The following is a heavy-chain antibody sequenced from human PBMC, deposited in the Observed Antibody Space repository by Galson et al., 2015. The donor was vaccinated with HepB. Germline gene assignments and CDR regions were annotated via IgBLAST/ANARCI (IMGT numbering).Heavy chain of an antibody. CDR2: IWYDGSNK. V-gene: IGHV3-33*01. Sequence: SLRLSCAASGFTFSSHAMHWVRQAPGKGLEWVALIWYDGSNKYYADSVKGRFTISRDNLKNTLHLQMNSLRAEDTAVYYCARDVNWTPPYIVSGHSHYYGMDVWGQGTTVTVSS. CDR3: ARDVNWTPPYIVSGHSHYYGMDV. CDR1: GFTFSSHA. D-gene: IGHD1-1*01. J-gene: IGHJ6*02.